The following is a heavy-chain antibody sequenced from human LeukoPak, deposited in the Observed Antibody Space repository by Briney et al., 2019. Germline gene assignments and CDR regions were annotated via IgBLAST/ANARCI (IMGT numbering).Heavy chain of an antibody. CDR1: GLTFSSYS. D-gene: IGHD5-24*01. Sequence: GGSLRLSCAASGLTFSSYSMNWVRQAPGKGLEWVSSISRSSNYIYYADSVKGRFTISRDNAKNSLYLQINSLRAEDTSVYYCARGENNYGYYYFDHWGQGTLVTVSS. J-gene: IGHJ4*02. V-gene: IGHV3-21*01. CDR3: ARGENNYGYYYFDH. CDR2: ISRSSNYI.